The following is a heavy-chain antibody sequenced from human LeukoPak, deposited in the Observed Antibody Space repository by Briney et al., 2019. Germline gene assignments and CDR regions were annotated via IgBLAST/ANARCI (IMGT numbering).Heavy chain of an antibody. D-gene: IGHD3-10*01. Sequence: PSETLSLTCTVSGGSFEHYFWSWIRQPPGKGLEWIGYVYYSGSTDYSPSLKSRLTISADTSKNQFSLKLSSVTVADTAVYYCASHRRSHGSEYWGQGTLVTVSS. CDR2: VYYSGST. CDR1: GGSFEHYF. J-gene: IGHJ4*02. CDR3: ASHRRSHGSEY. V-gene: IGHV4-59*01.